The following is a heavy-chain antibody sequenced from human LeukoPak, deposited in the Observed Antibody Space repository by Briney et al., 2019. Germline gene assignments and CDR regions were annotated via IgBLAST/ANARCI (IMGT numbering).Heavy chain of an antibody. Sequence: GGSLRLSCAASGFTVSSNYMSWVRQAPGKGLEWVSVIYSGGSTFYADSVKGRFTISRDNAKNSLYLQMNSLRAEDTAVYYCARDEYSSSSYAFDIWGQGTMVTVSS. CDR2: IYSGGST. V-gene: IGHV3-53*01. CDR1: GFTVSSNY. D-gene: IGHD6-6*01. CDR3: ARDEYSSSSYAFDI. J-gene: IGHJ3*02.